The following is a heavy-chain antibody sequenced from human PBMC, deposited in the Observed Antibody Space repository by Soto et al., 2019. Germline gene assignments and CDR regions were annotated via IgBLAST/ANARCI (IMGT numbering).Heavy chain of an antibody. CDR1: GYTFTGYY. V-gene: IGHV1-2*04. CDR3: ARSQASGIAAQVQHNYYGMDG. Sequence: ASVKVSFKASGYTFTGYYMHWVRQAPGQGLEWMGWINPNSGGTNYAQKFQGWVTMTRDTSISTAYMELSRLRSDDTAVYYCARSQASGIAAQVQHNYYGMDGWAQGTTVTVSS. J-gene: IGHJ6*02. CDR2: INPNSGGT. D-gene: IGHD6-13*01.